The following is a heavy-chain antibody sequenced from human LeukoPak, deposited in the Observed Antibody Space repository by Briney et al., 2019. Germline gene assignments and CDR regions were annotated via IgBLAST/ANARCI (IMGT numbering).Heavy chain of an antibody. CDR1: GFTFSDYY. CDR2: ISSSGSTI. J-gene: IGHJ4*02. CDR3: ARDLRLKQWLGLRGYFANFDY. D-gene: IGHD6-19*01. V-gene: IGHV3-11*04. Sequence: PGGSLRLSCAASGFTFSDYYMSWIRQAPGKGLEWVSYISSSGSTIYYADSVKGRFTISRDNAKNSLYLQMNSPRAEDTAVYYCARDLRLKQWLGLRGYFANFDYWGQGTLVTVSS.